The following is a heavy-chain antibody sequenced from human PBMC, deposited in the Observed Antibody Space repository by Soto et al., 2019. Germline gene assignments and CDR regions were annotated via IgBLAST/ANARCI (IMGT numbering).Heavy chain of an antibody. Sequence: SGPTLVNPTQTLTLTCTFSGFSLSASGVGVGWIRQPPGQAPECLALIYWDDDKRYNPSLKSRLTVAKDTSRNQVVLTMTNMDPVDTATYFCAHRRGPYSNWNDGDFDYWGHGTLVTVSS. D-gene: IGHD1-1*01. J-gene: IGHJ4*01. CDR2: IYWDDDK. V-gene: IGHV2-5*02. CDR1: GFSLSASGVG. CDR3: AHRRGPYSNWNDGDFDY.